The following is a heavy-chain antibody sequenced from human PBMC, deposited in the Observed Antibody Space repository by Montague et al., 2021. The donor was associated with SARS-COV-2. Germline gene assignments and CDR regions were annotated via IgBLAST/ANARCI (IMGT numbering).Heavy chain of an antibody. CDR3: ARETGTTVSLDY. CDR2: IDWDDDK. CDR1: GFSLSTSGMC. J-gene: IGHJ4*02. V-gene: IGHV2-70*11. Sequence: VKPTQTLTLTCTFSGFSLSTSGMCVSWIRQPPGKALEWLARIDWDDDKYYSTSLKTRLTISKDNSKNQVVLTMTNMDPVDTATYYCARETGTTVSLDYWGQGTLVTVSS. D-gene: IGHD1-7*01.